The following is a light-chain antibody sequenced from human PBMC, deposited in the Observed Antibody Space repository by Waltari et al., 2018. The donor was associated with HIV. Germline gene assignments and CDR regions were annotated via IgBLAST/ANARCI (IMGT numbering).Light chain of an antibody. Sequence: NFMLTQPHSVSESPGKTVTISCTRSSGRIASSGVQWYQQRPGSAPTTVFYENHQRPSEVPDRFSCSIDSSSNSASLSITGLKTGDESDYYCQSYDSIDHWVFGGRTKLPVL. J-gene: IGLJ3*02. CDR3: QSYDSIDHWV. V-gene: IGLV6-57*03. CDR1: SGRIASSG. CDR2: ENH.